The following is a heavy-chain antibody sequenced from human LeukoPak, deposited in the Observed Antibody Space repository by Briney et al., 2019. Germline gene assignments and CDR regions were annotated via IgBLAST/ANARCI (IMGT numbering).Heavy chain of an antibody. CDR3: ARGGYSYGY. Sequence: PGRSLRLSCAASGFTFDDYAMHWVRQAPGKGLEWVSGISWNSGSIGYADSVKGRFTISRDNAKNSLYVQMNSLRAEDTALYYCARGGYSYGYWGQGTLVTVSS. CDR2: ISWNSGSI. V-gene: IGHV3-9*01. CDR1: GFTFDDYA. J-gene: IGHJ4*02. D-gene: IGHD5-18*01.